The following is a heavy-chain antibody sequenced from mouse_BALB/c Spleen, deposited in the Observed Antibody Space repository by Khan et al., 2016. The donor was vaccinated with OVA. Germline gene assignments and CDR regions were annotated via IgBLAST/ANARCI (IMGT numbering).Heavy chain of an antibody. J-gene: IGHJ2*01. CDR2: INTYTGEP. CDR3: ARGNRDFDY. Sequence: QIQLVQSGPELKKPGETVKISCKASGYTFTNYVMNWVKQAPGKGLKWMGWINTYTGEPTYSDDFKGRFAFSLETSASTAYLQINNLKKEDTATYFCARGNRDFDYWCQGTTLTVSS. CDR1: GYTFTNYV. D-gene: IGHD2-1*01. V-gene: IGHV9-3-1*01.